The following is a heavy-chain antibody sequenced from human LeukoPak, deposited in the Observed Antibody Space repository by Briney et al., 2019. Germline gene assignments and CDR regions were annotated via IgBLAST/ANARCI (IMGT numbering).Heavy chain of an antibody. V-gene: IGHV3-74*01. J-gene: IGHJ4*02. CDR3: ARGRPHGNDY. CDR2: IASDGSST. D-gene: IGHD4-23*01. CDR1: GFTFSSYW. Sequence: GGSLRLSCAASGFTFSSYWMNWVSQAPGKGLVWVSRIASDGSSTTYAESVKGRFSIYRDNAKNTLYLQMNSLRVEDTAVYYCARGRPHGNDYWGQGTLVTVSS.